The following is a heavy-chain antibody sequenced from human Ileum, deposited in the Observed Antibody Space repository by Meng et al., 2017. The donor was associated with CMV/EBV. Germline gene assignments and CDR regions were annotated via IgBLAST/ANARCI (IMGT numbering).Heavy chain of an antibody. Sequence: LNFSTYSMNWVRQDPGKGMEWISSISSSNSYMFYEDSVKGRFTISRDNAKNSLYLQMNSLRTEDTAVYYCARAPPPYCSGGSCYPDYWGQGTLVTVSS. CDR2: ISSSNSYM. CDR3: ARAPPPYCSGGSCYPDY. J-gene: IGHJ4*02. D-gene: IGHD2-15*01. V-gene: IGHV3-21*01. CDR1: LNFSTYS.